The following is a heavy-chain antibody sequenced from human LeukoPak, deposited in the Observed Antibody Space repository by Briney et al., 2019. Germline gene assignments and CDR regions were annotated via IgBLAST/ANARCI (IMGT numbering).Heavy chain of an antibody. Sequence: PGGSLRLSCAASGFTFSSWWMHWVRQAPGKGLVWVSRINSDGSSTSYADSVKGRFTISRDKSRNTLYLQMNSLRAEDTAVYYCARVRKPTKNSGYYLDYWGQGTLVTVSS. D-gene: IGHD2-21*01. CDR2: INSDGSST. V-gene: IGHV3-74*01. CDR3: ARVRKPTKNSGYYLDY. J-gene: IGHJ4*02. CDR1: GFTFSSWW.